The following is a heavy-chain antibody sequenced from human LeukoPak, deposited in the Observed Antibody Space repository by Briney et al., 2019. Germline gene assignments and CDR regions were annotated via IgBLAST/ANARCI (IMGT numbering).Heavy chain of an antibody. V-gene: IGHV4-59*08. CDR2: IYYSGST. Sequence: SETLSLTCTVSGGSISSYYWSWLRQPPGKGLEWIGYIYYSGSTNYNPSLKSRVTISVDTSKNQFSPKLSSVTAADTAVYYCASGQLWVYRFDYWGQGTLVTVSS. J-gene: IGHJ4*02. CDR1: GGSISSYY. D-gene: IGHD5-18*01. CDR3: ASGQLWVYRFDY.